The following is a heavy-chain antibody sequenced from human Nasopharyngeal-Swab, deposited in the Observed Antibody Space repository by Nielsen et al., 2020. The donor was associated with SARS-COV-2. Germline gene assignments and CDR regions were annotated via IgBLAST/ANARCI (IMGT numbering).Heavy chain of an antibody. CDR1: GFTVSSNY. CDR3: ARGGAYCGGDCYFRAFDI. D-gene: IGHD2-21*02. V-gene: IGHV3-66*01. Sequence: GESLKISCAASGFTVSSNYMSWVRQAPGKGLEWVSVIYSGGSIYYADSVKGRFTISRDNSKNTLYLQMNSLRAEDTAVYYCARGGAYCGGDCYFRAFDIWGQGTMVTVSS. J-gene: IGHJ3*02. CDR2: IYSGGSI.